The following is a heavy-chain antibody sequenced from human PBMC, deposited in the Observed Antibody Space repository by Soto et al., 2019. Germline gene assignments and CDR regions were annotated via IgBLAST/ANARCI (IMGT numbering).Heavy chain of an antibody. Sequence: GESLKISCKGSGYSFTIYWIGWVRQMPGKGLEWMGIIYPGDSDTRYSPSFQGQVTISADKSISTAYLQWSSLKASDTAMYYCARPVRELRNAFDIWGQGTMVTVSS. CDR3: ARPVRELRNAFDI. J-gene: IGHJ3*02. CDR2: IYPGDSDT. V-gene: IGHV5-51*01. D-gene: IGHD1-26*01. CDR1: GYSFTIYW.